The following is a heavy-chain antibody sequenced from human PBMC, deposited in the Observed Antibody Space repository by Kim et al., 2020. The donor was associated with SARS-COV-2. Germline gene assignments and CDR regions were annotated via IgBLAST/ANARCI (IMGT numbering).Heavy chain of an antibody. CDR1: GYTFTGYY. V-gene: IGHV1-2*02. D-gene: IGHD1-7*01. J-gene: IGHJ6*02. CDR2: INPNSGGT. Sequence: ASVKVSCKASGYTFTGYYMHWVRQAPGQGLEWMGWINPNSGGTNYAQKFQGRVTMTRDTSISTAYMELSRLRSDDTAVYYCAREWGTGTTVEYYYGMDVWGQGTTVTVSS. CDR3: AREWGTGTTVEYYYGMDV.